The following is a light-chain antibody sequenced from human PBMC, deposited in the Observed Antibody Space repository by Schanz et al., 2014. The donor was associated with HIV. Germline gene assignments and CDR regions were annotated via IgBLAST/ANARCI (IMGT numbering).Light chain of an antibody. CDR3: SSYRGDHTLV. J-gene: IGLJ3*02. Sequence: QSALTQPASVSGSPGQSITISCTGTSSDVGGYNYVSWYQQHPGKAPKLMIYDVSNRPSGVSNRFSGSKSGNTASLTISGLQAEDEADYYCSSYRGDHTLVFGGGTQLTVL. V-gene: IGLV2-14*03. CDR1: SSDVGGYNY. CDR2: DVS.